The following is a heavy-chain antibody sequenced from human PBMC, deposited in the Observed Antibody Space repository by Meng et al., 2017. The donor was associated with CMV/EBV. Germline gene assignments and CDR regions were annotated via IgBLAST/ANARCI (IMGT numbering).Heavy chain of an antibody. CDR3: ARGKYYDFWSGYYSSYWYFDL. Sequence: SYALNWVRQATGQGLEWMGWMNPHSGNTGYAQKFQGRVTMTRNTSISTAYMELSSLRSEDTAVYYCARGKYYDFWSGYYSSYWYFDLWGRGTLVTVS. D-gene: IGHD3-3*01. CDR1: SYA. V-gene: IGHV1-8*01. J-gene: IGHJ2*01. CDR2: MNPHSGNT.